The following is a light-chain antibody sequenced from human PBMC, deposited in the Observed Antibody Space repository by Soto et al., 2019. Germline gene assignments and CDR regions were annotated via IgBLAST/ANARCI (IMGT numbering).Light chain of an antibody. CDR2: TAS. J-gene: IGKJ5*01. CDR3: QQYNSFPRT. CDR1: QGINNL. V-gene: IGKV1D-16*01. Sequence: DIQMTQSPSSLSASLGDRVTITCRASQGINNLLAWYQQKPGKAPKSLIKTASILQSGVPSRFSGSGSETDFTLTISSLQPADFATYYCQQYNSFPRTFGQGTRLEI.